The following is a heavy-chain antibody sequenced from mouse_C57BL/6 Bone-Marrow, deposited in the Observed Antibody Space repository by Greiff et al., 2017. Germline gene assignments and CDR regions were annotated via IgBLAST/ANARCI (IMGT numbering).Heavy chain of an antibody. Sequence: EVMLQQSGPELVKPGASVKISCKASGYTFTDYYMNWVKQSHGKSLEWIGDINPNNGGTSYNQKFKGKATLTVDKSSSTAYMELRSLTSEDSAVYYCAPGAMDYWGQGTSVTVSS. CDR3: APGAMDY. CDR1: GYTFTDYY. CDR2: INPNNGGT. J-gene: IGHJ4*01. V-gene: IGHV1-26*01.